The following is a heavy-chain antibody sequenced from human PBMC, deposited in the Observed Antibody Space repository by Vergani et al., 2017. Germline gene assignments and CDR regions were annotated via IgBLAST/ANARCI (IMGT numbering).Heavy chain of an antibody. Sequence: QLQLQESGPGLVKPSETLSLTCTVSGGSISSSSYYWGWIRQPPGKGLEWIGSIYYSGSTYYKPSLKSRVTISVDTSKNQFSLKLSSVTAADTAVYYCARRDSSGYYYVGEGGGFDYWGQGTLVTVSS. CDR2: IYYSGST. CDR1: GGSISSSSYY. J-gene: IGHJ4*02. V-gene: IGHV4-39*01. D-gene: IGHD3-22*01. CDR3: ARRDSSGYYYVGEGGGFDY.